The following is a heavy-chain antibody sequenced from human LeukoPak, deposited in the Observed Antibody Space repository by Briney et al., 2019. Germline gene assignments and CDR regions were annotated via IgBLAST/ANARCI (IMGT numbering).Heavy chain of an antibody. J-gene: IGHJ4*02. CDR2: ISASGSTT. D-gene: IGHD6-19*01. CDR3: AKARTPYNSGFDY. V-gene: IGHV3-23*01. Sequence: GGSLRLSCAASGFTFTAYAMGWVRQAPGRGLEGASTISASGSTTYYADSVRGRLTISRDNSKNTLSLQMSSLRAEDTGVYYCAKARTPYNSGFDYWGQGTLVAVSS. CDR1: GFTFTAYA.